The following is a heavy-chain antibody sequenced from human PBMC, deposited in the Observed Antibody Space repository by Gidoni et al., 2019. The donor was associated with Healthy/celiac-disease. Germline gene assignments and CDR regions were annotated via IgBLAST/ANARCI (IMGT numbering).Heavy chain of an antibody. CDR1: GFTLSSSA. Sequence: EVQLLESGGGVVQPWGSLSLSCAASGFTLSSSALSWVRQAPGKGLEWVSAISGSGGSTYYADSVKGRFTISRDNSKNTLYLQMNSLRAEDTAVYYCAKDRSTMVRGVILRYFDYWGQGTLVTVSS. D-gene: IGHD3-10*01. CDR3: AKDRSTMVRGVILRYFDY. J-gene: IGHJ4*02. V-gene: IGHV3-23*01. CDR2: ISGSGGST.